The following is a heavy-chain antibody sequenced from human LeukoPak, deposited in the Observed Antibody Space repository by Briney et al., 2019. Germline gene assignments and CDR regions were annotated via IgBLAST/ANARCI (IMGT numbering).Heavy chain of an antibody. D-gene: IGHD3-9*01. CDR1: GFDISYNY. V-gene: IGHV3-53*01. Sequence: GGSLRLSCVASGFDISYNYVGWVRQAPGKGLEWVSVIHTGGTTHYADSVKGRFTISKDTSNNTVYLQMNTVRVDDTAVYYCARAAYYDILTGDAFDIWGQGTMVTVSS. CDR3: ARAAYYDILTGDAFDI. J-gene: IGHJ3*02. CDR2: IHTGGTT.